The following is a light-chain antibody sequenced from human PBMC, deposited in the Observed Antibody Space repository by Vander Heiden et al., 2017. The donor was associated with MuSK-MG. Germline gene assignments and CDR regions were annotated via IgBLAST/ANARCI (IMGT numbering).Light chain of an antibody. J-gene: IGKJ4*01. CDR3: LQSDSTPQT. V-gene: IGKV1-39*01. Sequence: DIQMTQSPSSLSASVGDRVTITCRASQSISSYLNWYQQKPGKAPKLLIYAASSLQSGVPSRFSGSGSGTDFTLTISSLQPEDFATYYCLQSDSTPQTFGGGTKVEIK. CDR2: AAS. CDR1: QSISSY.